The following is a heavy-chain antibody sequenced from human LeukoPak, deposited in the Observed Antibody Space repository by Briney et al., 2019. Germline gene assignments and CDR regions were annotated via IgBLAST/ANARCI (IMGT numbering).Heavy chain of an antibody. CDR1: GGSVSSGSYY. J-gene: IGHJ5*02. V-gene: IGHV4-61*01. Sequence: PSETLSLTCTVSGGSVSSGSYYWSWIRQPPGKGLKWIGYIYYSGSTNYNPSLKSRVTISVDTSKNQFSLKLSSVTAADTAVYYCARGPTVLRYFRGRWFDPWGQGTLVTVSS. D-gene: IGHD3-9*01. CDR3: ARGPTVLRYFRGRWFDP. CDR2: IYYSGST.